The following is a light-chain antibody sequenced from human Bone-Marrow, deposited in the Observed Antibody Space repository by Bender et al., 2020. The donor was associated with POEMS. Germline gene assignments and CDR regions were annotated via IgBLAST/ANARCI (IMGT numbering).Light chain of an antibody. Sequence: QSALTQPRSVSGSPGQSVTITCTGTSSDIGAYHSVSWYQQYPGKAPKLMIYGVNMRPSGVPNRFSASKSGNSASLTISGLQPEDEADYFCCSFGGSSTWVFGGGTKLTVL. CDR2: GVN. J-gene: IGLJ3*02. CDR1: SSDIGAYHS. CDR3: CSFGGSSTWV. V-gene: IGLV2-11*01.